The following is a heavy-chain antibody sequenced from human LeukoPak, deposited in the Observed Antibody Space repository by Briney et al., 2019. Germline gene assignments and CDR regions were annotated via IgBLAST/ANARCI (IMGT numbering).Heavy chain of an antibody. D-gene: IGHD1-26*01. J-gene: IGHJ3*02. CDR2: IYPGDSDT. Sequence: PGESLKISCKGSGYSFTSYWIGWVRQMPGKGLEWMGIIYPGDSDTRYSPSFQGQVTISADKSISTAYLQWSSLKASDTAMYYCASEFSGSYISGGGDAFDIWGQGTMVTVSS. CDR1: GYSFTSYW. CDR3: ASEFSGSYISGGGDAFDI. V-gene: IGHV5-51*01.